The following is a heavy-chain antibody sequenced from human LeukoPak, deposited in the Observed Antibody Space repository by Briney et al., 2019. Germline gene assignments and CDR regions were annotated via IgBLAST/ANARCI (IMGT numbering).Heavy chain of an antibody. J-gene: IGHJ5*02. CDR2: IYHSGST. D-gene: IGHD3-10*01. CDR1: GGSLSSSNW. Sequence: SGTLSLTCAVSGGSLSSSNWWSWVRQPPGKGLEWIGEIYHSGSTNYNPSLKSRVTISVDKSKNQFSLKLSSVTAADTAVYYCARGTLLWFGELLQANWFDPWGQGTLVAVSS. CDR3: ARGTLLWFGELLQANWFDP. V-gene: IGHV4-4*02.